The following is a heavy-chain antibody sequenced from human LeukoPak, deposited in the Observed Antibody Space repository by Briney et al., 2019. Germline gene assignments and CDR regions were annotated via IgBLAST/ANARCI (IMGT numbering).Heavy chain of an antibody. CDR1: GFTFSSYS. D-gene: IGHD2-2*01. V-gene: IGHV3-21*01. CDR2: ISSSSSYI. CDR3: ARVYAGVDY. Sequence: GGSLRLSCAASGFTFSSYSMNWVRQAPGKGLEWVSSISSSSSYIYYVDSVKGRFTISRDNAKNSLYLQMNSLRAEDTAVYYCARVYAGVDYWGQGTLVAVSS. J-gene: IGHJ4*02.